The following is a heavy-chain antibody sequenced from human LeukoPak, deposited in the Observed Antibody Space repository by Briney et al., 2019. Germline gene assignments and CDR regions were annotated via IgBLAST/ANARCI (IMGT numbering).Heavy chain of an antibody. CDR3: ARDGGYDFWSGYYQDY. V-gene: IGHV3-30-3*01. J-gene: IGHJ4*02. Sequence: GGSLRLSCVTSGFTFSRYAMHWVRQAPGKGLEWVALISYDANIGSNKYSADSVKGRFTISRDNSKNTLYLQMNSLRAEDTAVYYCARDGGYDFWSGYYQDYWGQGTLVTVSS. CDR2: ISYDANIGSNK. CDR1: GFTFSRYA. D-gene: IGHD3-3*01.